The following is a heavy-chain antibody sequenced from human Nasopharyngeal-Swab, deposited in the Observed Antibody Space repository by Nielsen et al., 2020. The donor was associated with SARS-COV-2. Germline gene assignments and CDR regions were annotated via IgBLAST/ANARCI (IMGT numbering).Heavy chain of an antibody. CDR1: GGSFSDYY. CDR2: INHSGST. CDR3: ARRTYSHSAGYHYHMDV. Sequence: LRLSCAVYGGSFSDYYWSWIRQPPGKVLEWIGEINHSGSTNYSPSLKSRVTISSHTSKNQVSLKLSSVTAAETAVYYCARRTYSHSAGYHYHMDVWGTGTTVTVSS. D-gene: IGHD4-11*01. V-gene: IGHV4-34*01. J-gene: IGHJ6*03.